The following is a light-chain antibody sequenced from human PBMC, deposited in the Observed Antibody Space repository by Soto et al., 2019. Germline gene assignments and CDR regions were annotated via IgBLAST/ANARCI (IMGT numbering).Light chain of an antibody. CDR1: QSVSSN. CDR2: GAS. Sequence: EIVMTQSPATLSVSPGERATLSCRASQSVSSNVAWYQQKPGQAPRLVIYGASTLATGIPARFRGSGSGTEFTLTISRLQSEDFAVYYCQQYHDWPPWTFGQGTKVDIK. J-gene: IGKJ1*01. CDR3: QQYHDWPPWT. V-gene: IGKV3-15*01.